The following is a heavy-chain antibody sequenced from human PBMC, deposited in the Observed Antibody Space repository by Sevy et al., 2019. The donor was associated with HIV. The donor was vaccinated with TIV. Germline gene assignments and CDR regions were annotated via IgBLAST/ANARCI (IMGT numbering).Heavy chain of an antibody. Sequence: GGSMRLSCTASGFTFSNYWMSWVRQAPGKGLECVAHIKQDGSDKYYVDSVKGRVTISRDNAKNSVYLQMNSLRAEDAAVYYCAREDSGSYFYWGQGTLVTVSS. CDR3: AREDSGSYFY. D-gene: IGHD1-26*01. V-gene: IGHV3-7*01. J-gene: IGHJ4*02. CDR1: GFTFSNYW. CDR2: IKQDGSDK.